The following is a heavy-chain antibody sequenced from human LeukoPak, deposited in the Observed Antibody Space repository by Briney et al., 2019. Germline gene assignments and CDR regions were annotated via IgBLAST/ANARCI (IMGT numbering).Heavy chain of an antibody. V-gene: IGHV3-9*01. CDR1: GFTFDDYA. Sequence: PGGSLRLSCAASGFTFDDYAMHWVRQAPGKGLEWVSGISWNSGSIGYADPVKGRLTISRDNAKNSLYLQMNSLRAEDTALYYCANYCSSTSCYTGAFDIWGQGTMVTVSS. CDR2: ISWNSGSI. CDR3: ANYCSSTSCYTGAFDI. J-gene: IGHJ3*02. D-gene: IGHD2-2*01.